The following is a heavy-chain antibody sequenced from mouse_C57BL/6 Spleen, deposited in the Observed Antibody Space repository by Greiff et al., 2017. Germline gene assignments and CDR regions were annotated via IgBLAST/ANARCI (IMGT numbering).Heavy chain of an antibody. CDR2: IDPSDSYT. D-gene: IGHD2-1*01. Sequence: QVQLKQPGAELVMPGASVKLSCKASGYTFTSYWMHWVKQRPGPGLEWIGEIDPSDSYTNYNQKFKGKSTLTVDKSSSTAYMQLSSLTSEDSAVYYCARCPLYGNSFDYWGQGTTLTVSS. CDR1: GYTFTSYW. CDR3: ARCPLYGNSFDY. V-gene: IGHV1-69*01. J-gene: IGHJ2*01.